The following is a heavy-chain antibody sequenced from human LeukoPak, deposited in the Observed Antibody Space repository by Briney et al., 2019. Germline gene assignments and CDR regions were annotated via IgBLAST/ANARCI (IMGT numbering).Heavy chain of an antibody. V-gene: IGHV4-4*02. CDR2: IHRSGST. CDR1: LDSTTSNF. Sequence: SETLSLTCTVSLDSTTSNFWSWVRQPPGKGLEWIGEIHRSGSTNYNPSLQSRVTISIDRSKNQIALELSSVTAADRAVYYCAREIVGGFNPGAYWGQGTLVTVSS. D-gene: IGHD1-14*01. J-gene: IGHJ4*02. CDR3: AREIVGGFNPGAY.